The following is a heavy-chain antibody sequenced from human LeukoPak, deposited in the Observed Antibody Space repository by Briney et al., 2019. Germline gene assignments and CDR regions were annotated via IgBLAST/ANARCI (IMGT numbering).Heavy chain of an antibody. J-gene: IGHJ5*02. D-gene: IGHD3-10*01. V-gene: IGHV4-4*07. CDR1: GGSFSGYY. Sequence: SETLSLTCAVYGGSFSGYYWSWIRQPAGKGLEWIGRIYTSGSTNYNPSLKSRVTVSVDTSKNQFSLKLSSVTAADTAVYYCAREGLNMVRGVIPKEAWGWFDPWGQGTLATVSS. CDR3: AREGLNMVRGVIPKEAWGWFDP. CDR2: IYTSGST.